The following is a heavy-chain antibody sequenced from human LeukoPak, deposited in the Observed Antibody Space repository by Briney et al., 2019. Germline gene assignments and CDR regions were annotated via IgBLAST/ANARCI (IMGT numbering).Heavy chain of an antibody. Sequence: GGSLRLSCAASGFTVSSNYMSWVRQAPGKGLEWVSLVFSGGTTYYADSVKGRFNISRDNSKNTLYLQMNSLRAEDTAVYYCARGGDGYNYAFDMWGQGTMVTVSS. V-gene: IGHV3-53*05. CDR3: ARGGDGYNYAFDM. J-gene: IGHJ3*02. CDR1: GFTVSSNY. CDR2: VFSGGTT. D-gene: IGHD5-24*01.